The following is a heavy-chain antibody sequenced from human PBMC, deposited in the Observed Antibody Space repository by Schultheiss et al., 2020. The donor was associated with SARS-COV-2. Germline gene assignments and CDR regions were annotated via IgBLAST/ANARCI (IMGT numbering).Heavy chain of an antibody. CDR3: ARTENYYDSSGYYSPFDY. J-gene: IGHJ4*02. V-gene: IGHV2-70*11. CDR1: GGSISSYYW. Sequence: TLSLTCTVSGGSISSYYWSWIRQPPGKALEWLARIDWDDDKYYSTSLKTRLTISKDTSKNQVVLTMTNMDPVDTATYYCARTENYYDSSGYYSPFDYWGQGTLVTVSS. CDR2: IDWDDDK. D-gene: IGHD3-22*01.